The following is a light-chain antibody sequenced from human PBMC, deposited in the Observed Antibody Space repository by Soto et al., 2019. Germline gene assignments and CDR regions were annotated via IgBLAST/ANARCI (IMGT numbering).Light chain of an antibody. V-gene: IGKV3-15*01. Sequence: IVLTQSPGTLSLSPGERTTLSCRASQSISRYLAWYQQKPGQGPRLLIYGASTRATGIPARFSGSGSGTECTLTISSLQSEDFAVYWCQQYDSSPRTFGQGTKV. CDR1: QSISRY. J-gene: IGKJ1*01. CDR2: GAS. CDR3: QQYDSSPRT.